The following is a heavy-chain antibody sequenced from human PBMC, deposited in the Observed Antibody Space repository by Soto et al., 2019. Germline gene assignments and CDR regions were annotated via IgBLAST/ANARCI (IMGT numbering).Heavy chain of an antibody. D-gene: IGHD4-17*01. CDR2: IFSDNER. J-gene: IGHJ6*02. V-gene: IGHV2-26*01. Sequence: QVTLKESGPALVKPTETLTLTCTVSGFSLTTGKMGVSWIRQPPGKAREWLAHIFSDNERSYSTSLQGRLTISKDTSGSQVVLSMTNVDPVDTATYYCARMNVDSYQFYYAMDVWGQGTTVTVSS. CDR3: ARMNVDSYQFYYAMDV. CDR1: GFSLTTGKMG.